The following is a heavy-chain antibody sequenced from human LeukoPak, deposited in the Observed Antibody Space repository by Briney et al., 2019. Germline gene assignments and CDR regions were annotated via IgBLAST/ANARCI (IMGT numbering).Heavy chain of an antibody. CDR2: IKPDGSEK. D-gene: IGHD6-19*01. CDR1: GLTFSGYW. Sequence: GGSLRLSCAASGLTFSGYWMNWVRQAPGKGLEWVANIKPDGSEKYYVDSVKGRFTISRDNAKNSLYLQMNSLRAEDTAVYYCARDRGRYTSGWYFDYWGQGTLVTVSS. V-gene: IGHV3-7*01. J-gene: IGHJ4*02. CDR3: ARDRGRYTSGWYFDY.